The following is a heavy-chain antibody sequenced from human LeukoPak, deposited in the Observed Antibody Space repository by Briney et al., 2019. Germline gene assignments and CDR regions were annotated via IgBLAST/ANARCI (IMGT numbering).Heavy chain of an antibody. Sequence: GGSLRLSCAASGFTSGSYWKSWVRQAPGKGREGVANIKQDGSEKYYVDSVKGRFTISRDNAKNSLYLQMNSLRAEDTAVYYCFLVGATPFFDYWGQGTLVTVSS. CDR2: IKQDGSEK. J-gene: IGHJ4*02. V-gene: IGHV3-7*01. CDR3: FLVGATPFFDY. CDR1: GFTSGSYW. D-gene: IGHD1-26*01.